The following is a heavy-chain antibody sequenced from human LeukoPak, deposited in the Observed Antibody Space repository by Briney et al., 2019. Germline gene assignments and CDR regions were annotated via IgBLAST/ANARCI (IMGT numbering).Heavy chain of an antibody. CDR3: ARRGGSFYFYYYMDV. J-gene: IGHJ6*03. V-gene: IGHV4-39*07. D-gene: IGHD1-26*01. Sequence: SETLSLTCTVSGGSIRSSSYNWGWIRQPPGKGLEWIGSIHYTGTSYYNPSLKSRVTISLDTSKNQFSLKLSSVTAADTAVYLCARRGGSFYFYYYMDVWGKGTTVTVSS. CDR2: IHYTGTS. CDR1: GGSIRSSSYN.